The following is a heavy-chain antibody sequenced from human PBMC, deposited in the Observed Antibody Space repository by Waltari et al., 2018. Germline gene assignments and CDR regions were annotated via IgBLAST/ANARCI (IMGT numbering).Heavy chain of an antibody. J-gene: IGHJ4*02. Sequence: QVQLQESGPGLVKPSGTLSLTCAVSGGSISSSNWWSWVRQPPGKGLEWIGEIYQSGSTNYNPSLNSRVTISVDKSKNQFSLKLSSVTAADTAVYYCARVQLGWRTRIDYWGQGTLVTVSS. CDR2: IYQSGST. V-gene: IGHV4-4*02. CDR1: GGSISSSNW. CDR3: ARVQLGWRTRIDY. D-gene: IGHD3-16*01.